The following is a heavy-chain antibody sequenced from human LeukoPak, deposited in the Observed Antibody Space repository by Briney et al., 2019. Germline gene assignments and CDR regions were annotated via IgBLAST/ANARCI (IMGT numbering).Heavy chain of an antibody. CDR1: GYSFTSHD. V-gene: IGHV1-8*01. Sequence: ASVKVSCKASGYSFTSHDINWVRQATGQGLEWMGWMKPNNGKTGYAQKFQGRVTMTSDTSISTAYMELSSLKSEDTAVYYCVKWAHTPFDCWGQGTLVTVSS. CDR3: VKWAHTPFDC. CDR2: MKPNNGKT. J-gene: IGHJ5*01. D-gene: IGHD1-26*01.